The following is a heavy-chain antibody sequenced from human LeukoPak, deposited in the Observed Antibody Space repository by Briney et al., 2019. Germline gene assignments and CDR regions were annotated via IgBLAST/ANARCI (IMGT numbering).Heavy chain of an antibody. CDR3: ARASRVGAPREEGY. CDR2: INPNSGGT. Sequence: ASVKVSCKASGYTFTGYYMHWVRQAPGQGLEWMGWINPNSGGTNYAQKLQGRVTMTTDTSTSTAYMELRSLRSDDTAVYYCARASRVGAPREEGYWGQGTLVTVSS. V-gene: IGHV1-2*02. J-gene: IGHJ4*02. D-gene: IGHD1-26*01. CDR1: GYTFTGYY.